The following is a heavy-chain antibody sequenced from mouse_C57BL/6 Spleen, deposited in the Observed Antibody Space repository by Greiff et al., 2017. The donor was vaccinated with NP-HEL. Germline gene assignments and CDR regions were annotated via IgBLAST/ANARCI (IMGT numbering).Heavy chain of an antibody. V-gene: IGHV1-81*01. D-gene: IGHD2-3*01. Sequence: QVQLQQSGAELARPGASVKLSCKASGYTFTSYGISWVKQRTGQGLEWIGEIYPRSGNTYYNAKFQGKATLTADKSSSTAYMELRSLTTEDSAVYFCSEYDEGAMDYWGQGTSVTVSS. CDR3: SEYDEGAMDY. CDR2: IYPRSGNT. J-gene: IGHJ4*01. CDR1: GYTFTSYG.